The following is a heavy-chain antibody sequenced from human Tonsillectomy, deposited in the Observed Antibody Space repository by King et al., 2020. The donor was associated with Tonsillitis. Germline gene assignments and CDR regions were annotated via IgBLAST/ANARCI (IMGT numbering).Heavy chain of an antibody. Sequence: VQLQESGPGLVKPSETLSLTCAVSGYSISSGYYWGWILQPPGKGLEWIGSIYHSGSTYYNPSLKSRVTISVDTSKNQFSLKLSSVTAAATAVYYCASGYGYFDYWGQGTLVTVSA. J-gene: IGHJ4*02. CDR2: IYHSGST. D-gene: IGHD2-2*03. V-gene: IGHV4-38-2*01. CDR3: ASGYGYFDY. CDR1: GYSISSGYY.